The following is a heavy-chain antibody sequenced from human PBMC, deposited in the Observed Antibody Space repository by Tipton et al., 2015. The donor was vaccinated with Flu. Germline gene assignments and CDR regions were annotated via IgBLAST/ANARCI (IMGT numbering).Heavy chain of an antibody. Sequence: QLVQSGAEVKKPGESLKISCKVSGYSFTNFWIGWVRQMPGKGLEWMGIIYLDDSDIRYSPSFQGQVTISADKSIRTAYLQWSSLKASDTAMYYCAREDYYDSSGQSPSYPFDMWGQGTMVTVSS. CDR1: GYSFTNFW. D-gene: IGHD3-22*01. CDR2: IYLDDSDI. V-gene: IGHV5-51*03. J-gene: IGHJ3*02. CDR3: AREDYYDSSGQSPSYPFDM.